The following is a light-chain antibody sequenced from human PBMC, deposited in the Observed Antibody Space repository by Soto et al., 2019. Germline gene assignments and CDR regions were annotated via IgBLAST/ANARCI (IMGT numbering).Light chain of an antibody. V-gene: IGLV7-43*01. Sequence: QAVVTQEPSLTVSPGGTVTLTGASSTGAVTSGNYPSWFQQKPGQAPRTLIYTTDDKHTWTPARFSGSLLGGKAALTRSGVQPEDEAEYYCLLYYGGANLVFGGGTKLTVL. J-gene: IGLJ3*02. CDR1: TGAVTSGNY. CDR2: TTD. CDR3: LLYYGGANLV.